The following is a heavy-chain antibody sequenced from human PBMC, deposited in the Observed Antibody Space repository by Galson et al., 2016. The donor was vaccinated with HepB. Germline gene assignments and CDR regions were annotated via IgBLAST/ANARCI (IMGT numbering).Heavy chain of an antibody. D-gene: IGHD3-3*02. CDR3: AGRVRGGLAPPYFDY. J-gene: IGHJ4*02. CDR2: IYPGDSNT. Sequence: QSGAEVKKAGESLKISCKGSGYSFSTYWIAWVRQMPGKGLEWMGIIYPGDSNTRYSPSFQGHDSNTRYSPSFQGQVTISADNSISTAYLQWSSLKASDTALYYCAGRVRGGLAPPYFDYWVQGTQVTVSS. CDR1: GYSFSTYW. V-gene: IGHV5-51*01.